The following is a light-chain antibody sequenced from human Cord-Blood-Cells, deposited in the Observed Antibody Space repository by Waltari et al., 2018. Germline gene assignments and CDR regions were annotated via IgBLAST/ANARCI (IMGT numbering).Light chain of an antibody. CDR2: DVS. V-gene: IGLV2-11*01. Sequence: QSALTQPRSVSGSPGQSVTISCTGTSSDVGGYNYVSWYQQHPGKAPKLMIYDVSKRPSVVSDRFSGSKSGNTASLAISGLQAEDEADDYCCSYAGSYVFGTGTKDTVL. J-gene: IGLJ1*01. CDR3: CSYAGSYV. CDR1: SSDVGGYNY.